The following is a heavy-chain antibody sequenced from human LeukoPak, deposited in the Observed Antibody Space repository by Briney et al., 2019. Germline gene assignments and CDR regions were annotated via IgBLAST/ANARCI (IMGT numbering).Heavy chain of an antibody. Sequence: GGSLRLSCAASGFTFSSYWMHWVRQAPGKGLVWVSRINSDGSSTSYADSVKGRFTISRDNAKNTLYLQMNSLKTEDTAVYYCSRARMGDGFNYVWGLGTLVTVSS. CDR3: SRARMGDGFNYV. J-gene: IGHJ4*02. CDR1: GFTFSSYW. CDR2: INSDGSST. D-gene: IGHD5-18*01. V-gene: IGHV3-74*01.